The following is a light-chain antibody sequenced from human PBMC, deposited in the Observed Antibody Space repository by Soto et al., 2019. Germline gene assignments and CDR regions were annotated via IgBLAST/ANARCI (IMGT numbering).Light chain of an antibody. CDR1: ESINQN. J-gene: IGKJ4*01. CDR2: GAS. CDR3: QQYNTWPLT. V-gene: IGKV3-15*01. Sequence: TVMTQSPSTLSVSPGEGATLSCRATESINQNLAWYQQKSGQAPRLLIHGASYRATGIPDRFSGRGSGTEFTLAISRLQSEDFAVYYCQQYNTWPLTFGGGTKVDIK.